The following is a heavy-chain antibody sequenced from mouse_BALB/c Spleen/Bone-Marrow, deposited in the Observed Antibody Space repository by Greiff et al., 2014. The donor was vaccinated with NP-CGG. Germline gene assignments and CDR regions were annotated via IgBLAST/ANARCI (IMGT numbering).Heavy chain of an antibody. Sequence: VQLQQSGPELVKPGASVKMSCKASGYTFTSYVMHWVKQKPGQGLEWIGYINPYNDGTKYNEKFKGKATLTSDKSSSTAYMELSSLTSEDSAVYYCASRKFITTAAWFAYWGQGTLVTVSA. J-gene: IGHJ3*01. CDR2: INPYNDGT. CDR1: GYTFTSYV. V-gene: IGHV1-14*01. D-gene: IGHD1-2*01. CDR3: ASRKFITTAAWFAY.